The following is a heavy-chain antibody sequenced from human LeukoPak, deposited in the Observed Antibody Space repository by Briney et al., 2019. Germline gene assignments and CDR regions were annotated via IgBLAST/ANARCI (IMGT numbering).Heavy chain of an antibody. Sequence: GGSLSLSCPATGFTFGSYLLHWVRQPPAKGLAGVAVIPYEGSNKYYSDSVKGRFTISRDNSKNTLYLQMNSLRAEDTAVYYCARDSVAASLVYCYYYYMDVWGKGTTVTVSS. CDR1: GFTFGSYL. V-gene: IGHV3-30*04. J-gene: IGHJ6*03. D-gene: IGHD2-21*02. CDR3: ARDSVAASLVYCYYYYMDV. CDR2: IPYEGSNK.